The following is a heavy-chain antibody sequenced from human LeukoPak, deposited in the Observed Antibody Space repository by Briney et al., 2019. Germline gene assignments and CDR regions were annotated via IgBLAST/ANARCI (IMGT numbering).Heavy chain of an antibody. CDR3: GKTTVGYSSGRFPGWPVDY. CDR2: IFGSGGSA. Sequence: GGSLRLSCAASGFTFNNYAMYWLRQAPGRGLEWISGIFGSGGSAHYADSVKGRFTISRDNSKNTVFLQMNSLETEDTAVYYCGKTTVGYSSGRFPGWPVDYWGQGTLVTVTS. D-gene: IGHD6-19*01. J-gene: IGHJ4*02. V-gene: IGHV3-23*01. CDR1: GFTFNNYA.